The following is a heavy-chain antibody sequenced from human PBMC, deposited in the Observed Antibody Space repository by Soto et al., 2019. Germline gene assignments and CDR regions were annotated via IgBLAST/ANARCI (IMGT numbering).Heavy chain of an antibody. CDR3: ARGAYLNWFDP. J-gene: IGHJ5*02. CDR1: GFTFSSYS. Sequence: GGSLRVSWAASGFTFSSYSMNWVRQAPGKGLEWVSYISSSSSTIYYADSVKGRFTISRDNAKNSLYLQMNSLRAEDTAVYYCARGAYLNWFDPWGQGTLVTVSS. CDR2: ISSSSSTI. V-gene: IGHV3-48*01.